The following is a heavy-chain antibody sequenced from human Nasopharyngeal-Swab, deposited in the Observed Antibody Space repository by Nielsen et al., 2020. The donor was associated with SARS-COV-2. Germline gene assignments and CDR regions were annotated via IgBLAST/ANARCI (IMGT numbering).Heavy chain of an antibody. D-gene: IGHD3-9*01. CDR3: ARTPDILTGYYYGMDV. V-gene: IGHV4-39*01. J-gene: IGHJ6*02. Sequence: SETLSLTCTVSGGSISSSSYYWGWIRQPPGKGLEWIGSIYYSGSTHYNPTLKSRVTISVDTSKNQFSLKLSSVTAADTAVYYCARTPDILTGYYYGMDVWGQGTTVTVSS. CDR1: GGSISSSSYY. CDR2: IYYSGST.